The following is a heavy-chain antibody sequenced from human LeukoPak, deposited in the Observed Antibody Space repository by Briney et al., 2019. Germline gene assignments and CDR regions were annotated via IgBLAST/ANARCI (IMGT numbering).Heavy chain of an antibody. CDR2: IWYDGSNK. J-gene: IGHJ5*02. CDR1: GFIFSSYS. D-gene: IGHD3-16*01. CDR3: VTRLA. V-gene: IGHV3-33*08. Sequence: GGSLRLSCAAAGFIFSSYSMHWVRQAPGKGLEWVAVIWYDGSNKYYADSVKGRFTISRDNSKNTLYLQMNSLRAEDTAVYYCVTRLAWGQGTLVTASS.